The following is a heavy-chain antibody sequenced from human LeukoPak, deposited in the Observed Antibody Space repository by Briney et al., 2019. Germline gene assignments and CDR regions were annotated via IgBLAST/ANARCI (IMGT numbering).Heavy chain of an antibody. D-gene: IGHD2-8*01. Sequence: GGSLRLSCAASGFTFDDYAMHWVRQAPGKGLEWVSGISWNSGSIGYADSVKGRFTISRDNAKNSLYLQMNSLRAEDTALYYCARGRELNGYWGQGTLVTVSS. CDR2: ISWNSGSI. V-gene: IGHV3-9*01. CDR1: GFTFDDYA. CDR3: ARGRELNGY. J-gene: IGHJ4*02.